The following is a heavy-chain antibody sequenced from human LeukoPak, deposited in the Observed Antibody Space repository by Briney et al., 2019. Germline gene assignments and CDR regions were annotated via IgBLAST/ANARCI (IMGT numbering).Heavy chain of an antibody. CDR2: ISYDGSNK. D-gene: IGHD4-17*01. CDR1: GFTFSSYA. Sequence: GRSLRLSCAASGFTFSSYAMHWVRQAPGKGLEWVAVISYDGSNKYYADSVKGRFTTSRDNSKNTLYLQMNSLRAEDTAVYYCARDNAGYGDPRANAFDIWGQGTMVTVSS. CDR3: ARDNAGYGDPRANAFDI. V-gene: IGHV3-30*04. J-gene: IGHJ3*02.